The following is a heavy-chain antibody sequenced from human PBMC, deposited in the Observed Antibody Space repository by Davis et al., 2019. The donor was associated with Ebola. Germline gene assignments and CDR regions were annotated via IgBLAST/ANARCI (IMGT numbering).Heavy chain of an antibody. V-gene: IGHV1-18*01. CDR2: ISAYNGNT. J-gene: IGHJ6*02. D-gene: IGHD2-2*02. CDR1: GYTFTSYG. Sequence: ASVKVSCKASGYTFTSYGISWVRQAPGQGLEWMGWISAYNGNTNYAQKLQGRVTMTTDTSTSTAYMELRSLRSDDTAVYYCARHGDHCSSTSCYIRLFNYYYGMDVWGQGTTVTVSS. CDR3: ARHGDHCSSTSCYIRLFNYYYGMDV.